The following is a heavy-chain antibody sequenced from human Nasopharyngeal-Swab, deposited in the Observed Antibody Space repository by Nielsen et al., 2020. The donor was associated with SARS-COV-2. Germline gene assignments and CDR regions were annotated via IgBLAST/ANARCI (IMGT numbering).Heavy chain of an antibody. CDR1: GFSSSSYW. V-gene: IGHV3-7*01. Sequence: GGPLRFSCAASGFSSSSYWLSWVRQAPGKGLEWAANIKQDGSEKYYVDSLKGRFTASRDNAKNSLYLQMNSLRAKDTAVYYCARIRYRDYNDAFDLWGQGTSVTVSS. CDR3: ARIRYRDYNDAFDL. D-gene: IGHD4-17*01. CDR2: IKQDGSEK. J-gene: IGHJ3*01.